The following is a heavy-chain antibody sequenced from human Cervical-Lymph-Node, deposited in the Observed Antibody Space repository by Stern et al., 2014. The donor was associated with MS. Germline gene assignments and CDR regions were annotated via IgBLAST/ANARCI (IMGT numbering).Heavy chain of an antibody. CDR1: GGNFKSFA. D-gene: IGHD2-8*01. J-gene: IGHJ6*02. Sequence: DQMVESGAEVKKPGSSVKVSCKAYGGNFKSFAITWVRQAPGQGLEWVGGIITILATANDAQKFLGRVTITADESTSTAYMSLSSLRYEDTAVYYCARDRAPALGVGYYYGMDVWGQGTTVTVSS. CDR3: ARDRAPALGVGYYYGMDV. V-gene: IGHV1-69*01. CDR2: IITILATA.